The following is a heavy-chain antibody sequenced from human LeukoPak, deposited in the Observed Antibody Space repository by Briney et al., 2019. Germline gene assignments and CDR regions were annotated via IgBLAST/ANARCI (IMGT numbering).Heavy chain of an antibody. D-gene: IGHD3-16*01. V-gene: IGHV1-2*02. CDR2: INPNSGGT. CDR3: ARGGGGAFWFDP. J-gene: IGHJ5*02. CDR1: GYTFTGYY. Sequence: ASVKVSCKASGYTFTGYYMHWVRQAPGQGLEWMGWINPNSGGTNYAQKFQGRVTMTRDTSISTAYMELSRQRSDHRAVNYCARGGGGAFWFDPWGQGTLVTVSS.